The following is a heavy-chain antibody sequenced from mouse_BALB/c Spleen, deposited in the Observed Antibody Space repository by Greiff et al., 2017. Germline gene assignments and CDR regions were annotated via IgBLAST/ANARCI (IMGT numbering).Heavy chain of an antibody. V-gene: IGHV5-6-5*01. CDR3: ASDYDSSNDY. CDR1: GFTFSSYA. CDR2: ISSGGST. J-gene: IGHJ2*01. D-gene: IGHD2-4*01. Sequence: EVKVVESGGGLVKPGGSLKLSCAASGFTFSSYAMSWVRQTPEKRLEWVASISSGGSTYYPDSVKGRFTISRDNARNILYLQMSSLRSEDTAMYYCASDYDSSNDYWGQGTTLTVSS.